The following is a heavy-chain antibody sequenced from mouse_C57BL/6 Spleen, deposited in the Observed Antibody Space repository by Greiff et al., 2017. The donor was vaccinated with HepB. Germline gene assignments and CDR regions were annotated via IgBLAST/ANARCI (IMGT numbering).Heavy chain of an antibody. CDR2: ISYDGSN. D-gene: IGHD1-1*01. V-gene: IGHV3-6*01. Sequence: VQLKESGPGLVKPSQSLSLTCSVTGYSITSGYYWNWIRQFPGNKLEWMGYISYDGSNNYNPSLKNRISITRDTSKNQFFLKLNSVTTEDTATYYCAREGGDYYGSSLYYFDYWGQGTTLTVSS. CDR1: GYSITSGYY. CDR3: AREGGDYYGSSLYYFDY. J-gene: IGHJ2*01.